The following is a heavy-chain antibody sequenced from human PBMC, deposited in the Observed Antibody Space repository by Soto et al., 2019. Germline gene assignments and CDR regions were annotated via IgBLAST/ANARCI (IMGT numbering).Heavy chain of an antibody. J-gene: IGHJ4*01. CDR2: IYYSGST. D-gene: IGHD6-6*01. Sequence: PSETLSLTCTVSGGSISSGDYYWSWIRQPPGKGLEWIGYIYYSGSTYYNPSLKSRVTISVDTSKNQFSLKLSSVTAADTAVYYCARGQQLVPFDYCGHGTLVTVSS. V-gene: IGHV4-30-4*01. CDR1: GGSISSGDYY. CDR3: ARGQQLVPFDY.